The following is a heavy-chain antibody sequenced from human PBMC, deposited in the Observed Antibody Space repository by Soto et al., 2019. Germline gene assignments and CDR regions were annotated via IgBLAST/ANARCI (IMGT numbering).Heavy chain of an antibody. Sequence: QVQLVQSGAEVKKPGSSVKVSCKASGGTFSRYAISWVRQVPGQGLEWMGGITPMFGTATYAQKFQGRVRITADESTSTVHMALRRLRSEDTAVYYCAQTLGSAVAGPGRFDVWGRGTVVIVSS. CDR1: GGTFSRYA. D-gene: IGHD6-19*01. CDR3: AQTLGSAVAGPGRFDV. J-gene: IGHJ2*01. V-gene: IGHV1-69*12. CDR2: ITPMFGTA.